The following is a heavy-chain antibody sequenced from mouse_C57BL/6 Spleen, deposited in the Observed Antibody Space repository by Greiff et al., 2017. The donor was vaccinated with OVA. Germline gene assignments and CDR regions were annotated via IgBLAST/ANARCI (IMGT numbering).Heavy chain of an antibody. Sequence: VQLQESGPELVKPGASVKISCKASGYAFSSSWMNWVKQRPGKGLEWIGRIYPGDGDTNYNGKFKGKATLTADKSSSTAYMQLSSLTSEDSAVDFCARGTMVSYWYFDVWGTGTTVTVSS. CDR1: GYAFSSSW. J-gene: IGHJ1*03. CDR2: IYPGDGDT. V-gene: IGHV1-82*01. D-gene: IGHD2-2*01. CDR3: ARGTMVSYWYFDV.